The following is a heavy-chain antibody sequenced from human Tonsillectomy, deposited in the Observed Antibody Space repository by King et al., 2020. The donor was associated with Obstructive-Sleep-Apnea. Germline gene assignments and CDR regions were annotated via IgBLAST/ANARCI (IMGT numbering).Heavy chain of an antibody. CDR3: ARGNWYYFDH. Sequence: QLVQSGAEVKKPGASLKVSCKASGYTFSRYYIHWVRQAPRQGLEWMGWVNPNSGDTHYALKFQARVTMTWDTSVTTAYMELSRLRSDDTAVYYCARGNWYYFDHWGQGTLVTVSP. CDR2: VNPNSGDT. CDR1: GYTFSRYY. J-gene: IGHJ4*02. V-gene: IGHV1-2*02. D-gene: IGHD1-1*01.